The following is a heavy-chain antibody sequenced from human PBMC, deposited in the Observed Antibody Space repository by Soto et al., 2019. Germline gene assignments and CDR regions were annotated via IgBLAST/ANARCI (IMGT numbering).Heavy chain of an antibody. CDR2: ITGSSSNL. CDR1: GFTFSDYA. V-gene: IGHV3-23*01. J-gene: IGHJ4*02. Sequence: EVQLLESGGGLEQPGGSLRLSCAASGFTFSDYAMSWVRQAPGKGLEWVTTITGSSSNLYYTDSVKGRFPISRDNASNILSLQMNSLTAQDAAVYYCAKGGPLYGLLTHDYWGQGTLVTVSS. D-gene: IGHD3-9*01. CDR3: AKGGPLYGLLTHDY.